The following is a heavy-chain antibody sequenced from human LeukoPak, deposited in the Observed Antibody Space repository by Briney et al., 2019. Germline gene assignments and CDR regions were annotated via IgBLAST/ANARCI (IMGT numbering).Heavy chain of an antibody. D-gene: IGHD6-13*01. J-gene: IGHJ5*02. Sequence: GGSLRLSCAASRFIFSDYWMHWVRQAPGKGLVWVSRINSDGSSTSHADSVKGRFTISRDNAKNTLYLQMNSLRAEDTAVYYCARVQRAAAAIPGGSYNWFDPWGQGTLVTVSS. CDR2: INSDGSST. CDR3: ARVQRAAAAIPGGSYNWFDP. CDR1: RFIFSDYW. V-gene: IGHV3-74*01.